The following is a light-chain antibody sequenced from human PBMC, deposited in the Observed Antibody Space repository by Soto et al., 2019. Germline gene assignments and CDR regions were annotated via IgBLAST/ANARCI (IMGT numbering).Light chain of an antibody. CDR3: QQSYSTLWT. CDR1: QSVRGN. Sequence: EIVMTQSPATLSVSPGERATLSCRASQSVRGNLAWYQQKPGQSPRLLIYGASSRATGIPVRFSGSGSGTEFTLTISSLQPEDFATYYCQQSYSTLWTFGQGTKVDIK. V-gene: IGKV3-15*01. J-gene: IGKJ1*01. CDR2: GAS.